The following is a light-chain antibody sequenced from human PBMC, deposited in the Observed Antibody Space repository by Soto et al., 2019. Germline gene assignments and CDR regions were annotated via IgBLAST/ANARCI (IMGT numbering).Light chain of an antibody. V-gene: IGKV3-20*01. J-gene: IGKJ3*01. Sequence: EIVLTQSPGTLSLSPGERATLSCRASQTVISNYLAWYQQKPGQAPRLLLYGASSRATGIPDRFSGSGSGADFTLTISRLEPEDCAVYYCQQYATTPFTFGPATKVDIK. CDR2: GAS. CDR1: QTVISNY. CDR3: QQYATTPFT.